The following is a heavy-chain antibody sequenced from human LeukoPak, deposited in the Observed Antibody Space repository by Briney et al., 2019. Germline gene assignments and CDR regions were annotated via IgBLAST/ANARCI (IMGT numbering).Heavy chain of an antibody. CDR2: IYYSGST. D-gene: IGHD4-17*01. Sequence: TPSETLSLTCTVSGGSISSYYWSWIRQPPGKGLEWIGYIYYSGSTNYNPSLKSRVTISVDTSKNQFSLKLSSVTAADTAVYYCAGEIYGDYSRPWGQGTLVTVSS. V-gene: IGHV4-59*12. CDR3: AGEIYGDYSRP. CDR1: GGSISSYY. J-gene: IGHJ5*02.